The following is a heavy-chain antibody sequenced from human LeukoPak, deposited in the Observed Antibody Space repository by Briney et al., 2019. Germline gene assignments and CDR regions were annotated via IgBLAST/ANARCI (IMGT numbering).Heavy chain of an antibody. J-gene: IGHJ4*02. V-gene: IGHV3-30-3*01. CDR3: VATSGSSTN. Sequence: GRSLRLSCVASGFTFSNYTMHWVRQAPGKGLEWVAVVSYSGTIKSYADSVKSRLTISRDNSQNTLYLQMNSLRAEDTAVYYCVATSGSSTNWGQGPLVTVSS. D-gene: IGHD2-2*01. CDR2: VSYSGTIK. CDR1: GFTFSNYT.